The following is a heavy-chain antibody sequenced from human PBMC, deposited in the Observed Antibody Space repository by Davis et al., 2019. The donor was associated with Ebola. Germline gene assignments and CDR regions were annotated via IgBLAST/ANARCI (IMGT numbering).Heavy chain of an antibody. CDR3: ARGMLGAHGRLGDS. CDR1: GFTFSTYS. Sequence: GESLKISCVASGFTFSTYSFNWVRQAPGKGLEWVSHISSDGTTIHYADSVRGRFTISRDTASLFLQMNSLRDEDTAVYYCARGMLGAHGRLGDSWGQGTLVTVSS. V-gene: IGHV3-48*02. CDR2: ISSDGTTI. D-gene: IGHD2-15*01. J-gene: IGHJ4*02.